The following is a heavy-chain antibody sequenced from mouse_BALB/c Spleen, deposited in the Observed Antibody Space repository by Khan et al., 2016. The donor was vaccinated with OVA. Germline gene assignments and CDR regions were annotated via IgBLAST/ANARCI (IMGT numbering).Heavy chain of an antibody. V-gene: IGHV1S56*01. J-gene: IGHJ4*01. D-gene: IGHD1-1*01. CDR3: ARRSLYATGAMDY. CDR1: GYTFTTYY. Sequence: QVQLKQSGPELVKPGASVRISCKASGYTFTTYYIHWMKQRPGQGLEWIGWIHPGTVNTKYSEKFKGKATLTAGKSSSTAYMQLSSLTSEDSAVNFCARRSLYATGAMDYWGPGTSVTVSS. CDR2: IHPGTVNT.